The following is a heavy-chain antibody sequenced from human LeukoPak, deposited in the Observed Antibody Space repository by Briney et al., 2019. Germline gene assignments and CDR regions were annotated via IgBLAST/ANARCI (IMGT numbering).Heavy chain of an antibody. CDR3: ARDPYYDILTGWFDP. CDR1: GGTFSSYT. J-gene: IGHJ5*02. CDR2: INPNSGGT. D-gene: IGHD3-9*01. V-gene: IGHV1-2*02. Sequence: ASVKVSCKASGGTFSSYTISWVRQAPGQGLEWMGWINPNSGGTNYAQKFQGRVTMTRDTSISTAYMELSRLRSDDTAVYYCARDPYYDILTGWFDPWGQGTLVTVSS.